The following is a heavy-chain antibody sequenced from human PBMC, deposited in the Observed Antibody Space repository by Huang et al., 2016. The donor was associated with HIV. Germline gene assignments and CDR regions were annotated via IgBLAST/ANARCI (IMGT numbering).Heavy chain of an antibody. Sequence: QITLKESGPTLVKPTQTLMMTCTFSGCSLNTGGVGVGLILQPPGKAPVWLAVIYWDDDKRYSQALKSRLTITKDTSKNQEVLKVISMEPVDTATYYCGHTDMAEAKYDILTGYLDFWGQGTLVTVSS. CDR3: GHTDMAEAKYDILTGYLDF. V-gene: IGHV2-5*02. CDR2: IYWDDDK. D-gene: IGHD3-9*01. J-gene: IGHJ4*03. CDR1: GCSLNTGGVG.